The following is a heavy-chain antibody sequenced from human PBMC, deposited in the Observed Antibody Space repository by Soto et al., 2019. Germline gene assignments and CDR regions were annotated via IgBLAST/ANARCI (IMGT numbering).Heavy chain of an antibody. CDR1: GGSISRGGYY. D-gene: IGHD3-10*01. J-gene: IGHJ6*02. CDR3: ARDRGGANGEVGMDV. CDR2: IYYSGST. V-gene: IGHV4-31*03. Sequence: SETLSLTRTVSGGSISRGGYYLSWIRPHPGKGLEWIGYIYYSGSTYYNPSLKSRVTISVDTSKNQFSLKLSSVTAADTAVYYCARDRGGANGEVGMDVWGQGTTVTAP.